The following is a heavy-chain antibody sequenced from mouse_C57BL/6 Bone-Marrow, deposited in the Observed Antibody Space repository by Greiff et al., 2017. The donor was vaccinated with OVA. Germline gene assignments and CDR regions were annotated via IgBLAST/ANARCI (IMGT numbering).Heavy chain of an antibody. J-gene: IGHJ4*01. Sequence: QVQLKESGAELVRPGASVKLSCKASGYTFTDYYINWVKQRPGQGLEWIARIYPGSGNTYYNEKFKGKATLTAEKSSSTAYMQLSSLTSEDSAVYFCARRLITTVVATNAMDYWGQGTSVTVSS. CDR1: GYTFTDYY. CDR3: ARRLITTVVATNAMDY. D-gene: IGHD1-1*01. CDR2: IYPGSGNT. V-gene: IGHV1-76*01.